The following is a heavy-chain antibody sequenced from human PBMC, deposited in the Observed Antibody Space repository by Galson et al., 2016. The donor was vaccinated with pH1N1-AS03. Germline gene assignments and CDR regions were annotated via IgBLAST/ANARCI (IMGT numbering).Heavy chain of an antibody. CDR1: GFSLPTRGVG. CDR3: VHREKDSGASPFDS. J-gene: IGHJ4*02. D-gene: IGHD1-26*01. CDR2: VYWDDDK. Sequence: PALVTPPPTLTLTCSFSGFSLPTRGVGVGWIRQPPPKALEFLAFVYWDDDKRYRPSLRSRLTITKDTSKHQLVLTMSNMDPVDTGTYFFVHREKDSGASPFDSWGQGTLVTVSS. V-gene: IGHV2-5*02.